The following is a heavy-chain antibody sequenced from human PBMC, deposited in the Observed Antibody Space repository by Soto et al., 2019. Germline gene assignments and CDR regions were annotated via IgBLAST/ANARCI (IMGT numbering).Heavy chain of an antibody. J-gene: IGHJ6*02. CDR2: MYPSDSNA. CDR3: SRWGHNVAYAMDV. Sequence: GESLKISCKASGYSFTSYWIAWVRQMPGKGLEWMGIMYPSDSNARYSPSFQGQITISADKSINTAYLQWNSLKASDTAKYYCSRWGHNVAYAMDVWGQGTTVTVSS. CDR1: GYSFTSYW. D-gene: IGHD2-2*01. V-gene: IGHV5-51*01.